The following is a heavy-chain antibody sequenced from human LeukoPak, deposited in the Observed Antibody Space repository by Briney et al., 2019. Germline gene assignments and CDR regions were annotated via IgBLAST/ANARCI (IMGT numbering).Heavy chain of an antibody. CDR3: ARARGKNIAAAVGRFDP. CDR2: IYYSGST. CDR1: GGSFSGYY. J-gene: IGHJ5*02. V-gene: IGHV4-34*01. Sequence: SETLSLTCAVYGGSFSGYYWGWIRQPPGKGLEWIGSIYYSGSTYYNPSLKSRVTISVDTSKNQFSLKLSSVTAADTAVYYCARARGKNIAAAVGRFDPWGQGTLVTVSS. D-gene: IGHD6-13*01.